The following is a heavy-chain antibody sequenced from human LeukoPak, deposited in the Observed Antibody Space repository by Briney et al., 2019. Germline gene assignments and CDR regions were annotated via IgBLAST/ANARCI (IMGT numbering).Heavy chain of an antibody. J-gene: IGHJ3*02. Sequence: GSLRLSCAASGFTFSSYWMSWIRQPPGKGLEWIGQIIHSGNTNYNPSLKSRVTISVDTYKNQFFPKLGSVSAADTAVYYCARKGTCGGSCYDHNAFDIWGQGAMVTVSS. V-gene: IGHV4-34*12. D-gene: IGHD2-15*01. CDR1: GFTFSSYW. CDR2: IIHSGNT. CDR3: ARKGTCGGSCYDHNAFDI.